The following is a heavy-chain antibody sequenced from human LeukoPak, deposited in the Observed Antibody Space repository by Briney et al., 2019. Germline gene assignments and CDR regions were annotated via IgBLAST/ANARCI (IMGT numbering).Heavy chain of an antibody. J-gene: IGHJ5*02. CDR2: IYYSGST. CDR1: GGSISSSSYY. V-gene: IGHV4-39*07. CDR3: ARHKSGVGAANWFDP. D-gene: IGHD1-26*01. Sequence: SETLSLTCTVSGGSISSSSYYWGWIRQPPGKGLEWIGSIYYSGSTYYNPSLKSRVTISVDTSKNQFSLKLSSVTAADTAVYYCARHKSGVGAANWFDPWGQGTLVTVSS.